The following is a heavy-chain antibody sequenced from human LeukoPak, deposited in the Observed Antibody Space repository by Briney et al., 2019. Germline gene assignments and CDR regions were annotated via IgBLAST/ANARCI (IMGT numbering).Heavy chain of an antibody. V-gene: IGHV1-8*01. D-gene: IGHD5-12*01. CDR2: MNPNSGNT. CDR1: GYTFTSYD. J-gene: IGHJ5*02. CDR3: ARGPPVRLPSSFDP. Sequence: ASVKVSCKASGYTFTSYDINWVRQATGQGLEWMGWMNPNSGNTGSAQRFQGRVTMTRDTSISTAYMELSSLRSEDTAVYYCARGPPVRLPSSFDPWGQGTLVTVSS.